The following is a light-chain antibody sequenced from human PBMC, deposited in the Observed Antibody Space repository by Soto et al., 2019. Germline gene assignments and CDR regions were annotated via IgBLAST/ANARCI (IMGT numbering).Light chain of an antibody. CDR1: QSVSSN. CDR2: GAS. J-gene: IGKJ2*01. V-gene: IGKV3-15*01. Sequence: EIVMTQSPATLSVSPGERATLSCRASQSVSSNLAWYQQKPGQAPRLLIYGASTRPTGIPARFSGSGSGTEFALTISRLQSEDFAVYYCQQYNNWHTFGQGTKLEIK. CDR3: QQYNNWHT.